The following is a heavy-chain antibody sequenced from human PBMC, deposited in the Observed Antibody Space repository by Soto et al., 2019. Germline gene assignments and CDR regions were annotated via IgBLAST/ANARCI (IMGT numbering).Heavy chain of an antibody. V-gene: IGHV3-30-3*01. CDR3: ARDPKTSGGQHWAFNYFDS. J-gene: IGHJ4*02. CDR2: LSYDGTNK. D-gene: IGHD7-27*01. CDR1: GFSFSISP. Sequence: QVQLVESGGGVVQPGRSLRLSCAASGFSFSISPMHWVRQAPGKGPEWVALLSYDGTNKFYADSVKGRFTISRDNSKSTLYLLVDSLRPEDAAVYYCARDPKTSGGQHWAFNYFDSWGQGTLVTVSS.